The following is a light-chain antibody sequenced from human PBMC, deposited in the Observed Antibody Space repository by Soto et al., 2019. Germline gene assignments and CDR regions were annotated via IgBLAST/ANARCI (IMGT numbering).Light chain of an antibody. CDR2: EDN. CDR3: QSYDSDNHGV. Sequence: NFMLTQPHSVSESPGKTVTISCTGSGGSIDSNYVQRYQQRPGSAPTTIIYEDNQRPSGVSDRFSGSIDSSSNSASLTISGLKTEDEADYYCQSYDSDNHGVFGGGTKLTVL. V-gene: IGLV6-57*02. J-gene: IGLJ3*02. CDR1: GGSIDSNY.